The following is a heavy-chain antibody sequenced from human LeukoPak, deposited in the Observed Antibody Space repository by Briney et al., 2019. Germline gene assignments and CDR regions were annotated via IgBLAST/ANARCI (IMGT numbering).Heavy chain of an antibody. CDR1: GSTFSGYY. D-gene: IGHD6-19*01. J-gene: IGHJ4*02. Sequence: GASVKVSCKASGSTFSGYYMHWVRQAPGQGLEWMGWINPNSGGTYYTQNFQGRVTMTRDTSIITAYMELSRLKYDDTAVYYCATTLGGWAPLDFWVQGTLVAVPS. CDR2: INPNSGGT. CDR3: ATTLGGWAPLDF. V-gene: IGHV1-2*02.